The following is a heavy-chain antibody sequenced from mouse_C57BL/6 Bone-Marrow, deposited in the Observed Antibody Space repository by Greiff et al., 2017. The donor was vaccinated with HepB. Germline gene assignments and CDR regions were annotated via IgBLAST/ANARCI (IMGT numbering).Heavy chain of an antibody. CDR1: GYAFSSSW. V-gene: IGHV1-82*01. J-gene: IGHJ3*01. CDR2: IYPGDGDT. Sequence: SGPELVKPGASVKISCKASGYAFSSSWMNWVKQRPGKGLEWIGRIYPGDGDTNYNGKFKGKATLTADKSSSTAYMQLSSLTSEDSAVYFCAREFITTVVGAYWGQGTLVTVSA. D-gene: IGHD1-1*01. CDR3: AREFITTVVGAY.